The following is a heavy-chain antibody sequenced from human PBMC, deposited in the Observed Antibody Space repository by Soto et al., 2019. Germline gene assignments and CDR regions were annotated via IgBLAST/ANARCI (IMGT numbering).Heavy chain of an antibody. CDR1: GESISSGGYY. J-gene: IGHJ4*02. Sequence: QVQLQESGPGLVKPSQTLSLTCSVSGESISSGGYYWSWIRHHPGKGLEWIGYIYDSESAHYNPSLKSRVTISMDTSKNHFAMRLSSVTAADTAVYYCARASSSSSAADYWGQGTLATVSS. D-gene: IGHD6-6*01. CDR2: IYDSESA. V-gene: IGHV4-31*03. CDR3: ARASSSSSAADY.